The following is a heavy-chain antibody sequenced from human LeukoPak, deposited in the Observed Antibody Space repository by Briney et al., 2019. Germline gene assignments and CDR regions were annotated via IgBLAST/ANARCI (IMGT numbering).Heavy chain of an antibody. J-gene: IGHJ4*02. CDR1: GGSINDYY. D-gene: IGHD5-18*01. CDR2: FYSSGGT. V-gene: IGHV4-4*07. Sequence: SETLSLTCSVSGGSINDYYWNWIRQPAGKGLEWIGRFYSSGGTYYNPTLKSPVTISVDKSKNQLSLNLRSMTAADTAVYYCARGSFGHFDRWGQGTLVTVSS. CDR3: ARGSFGHFDR.